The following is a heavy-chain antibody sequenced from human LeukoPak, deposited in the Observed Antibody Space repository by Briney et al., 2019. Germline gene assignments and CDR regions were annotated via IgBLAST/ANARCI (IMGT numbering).Heavy chain of an antibody. CDR2: INPNSGGT. D-gene: IGHD1-1*01. CDR3: ANDSGDWNDGGY. V-gene: IGHV1-2*06. J-gene: IGHJ4*02. CDR1: GYTFTGYY. Sequence: GASVKVSCRASGYTFTGYYMHWVRQAPGQGLEWMGRINPNSGGTNYAQKFQGRVTMTRDTSISTAYMELSRLRSDDTAVYYCANDSGDWNDGGYWGQGTLVTVSS.